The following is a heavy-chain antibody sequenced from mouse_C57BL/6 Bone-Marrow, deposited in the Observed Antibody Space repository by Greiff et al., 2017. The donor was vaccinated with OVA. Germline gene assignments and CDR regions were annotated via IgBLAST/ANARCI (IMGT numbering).Heavy chain of an antibody. CDR2: IDPSDSET. Sequence: VQLQQSGPELVKPGASVKISCKASGYAFSSSWMNWVKQRPIQGLEWIGNIDPSDSETHYNQKFKDKATLTVDKSSSTAYMQLSSLTSEDSAVYYCARLLLRGYYAMDYWGQGTSVTVSS. CDR3: ARLLLRGYYAMDY. CDR1: GYAFSSSW. D-gene: IGHD1-1*01. J-gene: IGHJ4*01. V-gene: IGHV1-52*01.